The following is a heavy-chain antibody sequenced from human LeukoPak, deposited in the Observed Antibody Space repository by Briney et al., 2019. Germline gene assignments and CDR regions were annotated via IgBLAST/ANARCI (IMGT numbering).Heavy chain of an antibody. V-gene: IGHV3-7*03. Sequence: GGSLRLSCAASGFTFSSYWMSWVRQAPGKGLEWVANIKQDGSEKYYVDSVKGRFTISRDNAKNSLYLQMSSLRAEDTAVYYCARELVEQYFDYWGQGTLVTVSS. CDR2: IKQDGSEK. D-gene: IGHD2-15*01. CDR3: ARELVEQYFDY. CDR1: GFTFSSYW. J-gene: IGHJ4*02.